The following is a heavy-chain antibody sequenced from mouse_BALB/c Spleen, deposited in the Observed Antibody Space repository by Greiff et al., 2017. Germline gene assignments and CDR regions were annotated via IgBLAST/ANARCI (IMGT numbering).Heavy chain of an antibody. CDR1: GFSLTSYG. Sequence: QVQLKESGPDLVAPSQSLSITCTVSGFSLTSYGVHWVRQPPGKGLEWLVVIWSDGSTTYNSALKSRLSISKDNSKSQVFLKMNSLQTDDTAMYYCARHDGYEWTGAMDYWGQGTSVTVSS. CDR3: ARHDGYEWTGAMDY. CDR2: IWSDGST. J-gene: IGHJ4*01. V-gene: IGHV2-6-2*01. D-gene: IGHD2-2*01.